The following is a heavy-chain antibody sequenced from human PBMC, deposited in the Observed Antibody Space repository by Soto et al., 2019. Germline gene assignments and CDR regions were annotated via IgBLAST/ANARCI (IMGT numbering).Heavy chain of an antibody. CDR3: ARYRREAVAGYTLDN. V-gene: IGHV4-59*01. Sequence: QVQLQESGPGLVKASETLSLTCTVSGGSISSNYWTWIRQPPGKVLEWIGYVYNSGSTNYNPSLKSRVTISEDTSKSQFSLKVNSMTAADTAVYYCARYRREAVAGYTLDNWGQGILVTVSS. J-gene: IGHJ4*02. CDR1: GGSISSNY. D-gene: IGHD6-13*01. CDR2: VYNSGST.